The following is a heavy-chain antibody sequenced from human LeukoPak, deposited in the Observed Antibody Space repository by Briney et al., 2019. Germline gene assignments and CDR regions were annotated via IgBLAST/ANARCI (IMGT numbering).Heavy chain of an antibody. CDR3: ARGGRSKDYYGSGSYRYYFDY. CDR1: GGSISSYY. J-gene: IGHJ4*02. Sequence: SETLSLTCTVSGGSISSYYWSWIRQPPGKGLEWIGYIYYSGSTNYNPSLKSRVTISVDTSKNQFSLKLSSVTAADTAVYYCARGGRSKDYYGSGSYRYYFDYWGQGTLVTVSS. CDR2: IYYSGST. D-gene: IGHD3-10*01. V-gene: IGHV4-59*01.